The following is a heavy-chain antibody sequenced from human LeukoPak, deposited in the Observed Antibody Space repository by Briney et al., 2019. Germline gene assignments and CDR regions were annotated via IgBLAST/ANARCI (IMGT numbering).Heavy chain of an antibody. J-gene: IGHJ4*02. CDR2: INGDGSST. D-gene: IGHD2-15*01. CDR1: GFTFSSYW. CDR3: AVVVAASFDY. V-gene: IGHV3-74*03. Sequence: GGPLRLSCAASGFTFSSYWIHWVRQAPGKGLVWVSHINGDGSSTTYADSVKGRFTISRDNDKNTLYLQMNSLRAEDTAVYYCAVVVAASFDYWGRGTLVTVSS.